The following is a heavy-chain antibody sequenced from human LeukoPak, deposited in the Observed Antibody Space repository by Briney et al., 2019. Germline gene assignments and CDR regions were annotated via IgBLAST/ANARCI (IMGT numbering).Heavy chain of an antibody. CDR1: GFTVSSNY. D-gene: IGHD3-22*01. Sequence: PGGSLRLSCAASGFTVSSNYMSWVRQAPGKGLEWVSVIYSGGSTYYADSVKGRFTISRDNSKNTLYLQMNSLRAEDTAVYYCARDSTTMIVVVITGTLDYWGQGTLVTVSS. CDR3: ARDSTTMIVVVITGTLDY. V-gene: IGHV3-53*05. CDR2: IYSGGST. J-gene: IGHJ4*02.